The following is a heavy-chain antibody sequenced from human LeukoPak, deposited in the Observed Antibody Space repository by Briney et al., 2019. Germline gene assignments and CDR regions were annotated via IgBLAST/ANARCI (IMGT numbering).Heavy chain of an antibody. CDR2: INHSGST. Sequence: SETLSLTCAVYGVSFSGYYWSWIRQPPGKGLEWIGEINHSGSTYYNPSLKSRVTISVDRSKNQFSLKLSSVTAADTAVYYCARVGASYAPDYWGQGTLVTVSS. CDR1: GVSFSGYY. CDR3: ARVGASYAPDY. J-gene: IGHJ4*02. D-gene: IGHD1-26*01. V-gene: IGHV4-34*01.